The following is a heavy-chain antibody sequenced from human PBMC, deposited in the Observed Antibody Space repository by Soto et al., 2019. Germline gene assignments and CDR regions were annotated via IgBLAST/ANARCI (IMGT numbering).Heavy chain of an antibody. J-gene: IGHJ5*02. CDR2: IYHSGST. V-gene: IGHV4-4*02. CDR3: ARADYDILTGYRNWFDP. Sequence: SETLSLTCAVSGGSISSSNWWSWVRQPPGKGLEWIGEIYHSGSTNYNPSLKSRVTISVDKSKNQFSLKLSSVTAADTAVYYCARADYDILTGYRNWFDPWGQGTLVTVSS. CDR1: GGSISSSNW. D-gene: IGHD3-9*01.